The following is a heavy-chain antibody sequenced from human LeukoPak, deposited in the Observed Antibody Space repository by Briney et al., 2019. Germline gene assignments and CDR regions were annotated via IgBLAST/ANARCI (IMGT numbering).Heavy chain of an antibody. J-gene: IGHJ4*02. D-gene: IGHD1-26*01. CDR1: GFTFSSYW. CDR2: IKQDGSEK. V-gene: IGHV3-7*01. Sequence: GGSLRLSCAASGFTFSSYWMSWVRQAPGKGLEWVANIKQDGSEKSYVDSVKGRFTISRDNAKNSLYLQMNSLRAEDTAVYYCAREGGEWELLRTFDYWGQGTLVTVSS. CDR3: AREGGEWELLRTFDY.